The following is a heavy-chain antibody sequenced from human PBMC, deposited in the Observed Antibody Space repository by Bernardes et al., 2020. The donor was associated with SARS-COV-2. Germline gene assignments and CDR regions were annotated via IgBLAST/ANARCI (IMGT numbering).Heavy chain of an antibody. CDR2: VTAGNGDT. CDR1: GYTFTSYS. V-gene: IGHV1-3*01. D-gene: IGHD2-2*01. CDR3: ARDSRKDY. J-gene: IGHJ4*02. Sequence: ALVKVSCKASGYTFTSYSMHWVRQAPGQRLEWMGWVTAGNGDTKYSQSFQGRITITRDTSASTAYMELSSLRSEDTAVYYCARDSRKDYWGQGTLVTVSS.